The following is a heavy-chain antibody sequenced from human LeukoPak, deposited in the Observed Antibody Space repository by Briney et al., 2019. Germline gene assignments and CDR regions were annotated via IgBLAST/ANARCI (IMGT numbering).Heavy chain of an antibody. CDR2: IYYSGST. Sequence: SETLSLACTVSGGSISSGGYYWSWIRQHPGKGLEWIGYIYYSGSTNYNPSLKSRVTISVDTSKNQFSLKLSSVTAADTAVYYCARGLPATARALWYRACYFDYWGQGTLVTISS. J-gene: IGHJ4*02. CDR3: ARGLPATARALWYRACYFDY. CDR1: GGSISSGGYY. D-gene: IGHD1-26*01. V-gene: IGHV4-31*03.